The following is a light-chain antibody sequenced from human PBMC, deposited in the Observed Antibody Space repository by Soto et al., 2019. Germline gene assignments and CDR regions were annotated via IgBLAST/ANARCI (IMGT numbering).Light chain of an antibody. CDR2: GAS. CDR1: QSVSNN. Sequence: EIVMTQSPATLSVSPGERATLSCRASQSVSNNLALYQQKPGQAPRLVIHGASTRATGIPARFSGSGSGTEFTLTISSLQSEDFAIYYCQHQSNWPRTFGQGTKVDIK. CDR3: QHQSNWPRT. J-gene: IGKJ1*01. V-gene: IGKV3-15*01.